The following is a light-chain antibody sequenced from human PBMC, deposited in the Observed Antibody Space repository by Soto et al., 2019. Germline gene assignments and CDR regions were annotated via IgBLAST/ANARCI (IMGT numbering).Light chain of an antibody. Sequence: EIVLTQSPGTLSLSPWERATLSCRASQSVSSNYLAWYQQTPGQAPRLLMYGATSRATGIPDRFSGSGSGTDFTLTISRLEPEDFAVYYCQQYGNSPRSFGQGTKVEIK. CDR3: QQYGNSPRS. V-gene: IGKV3-20*01. J-gene: IGKJ1*01. CDR1: QSVSSNY. CDR2: GAT.